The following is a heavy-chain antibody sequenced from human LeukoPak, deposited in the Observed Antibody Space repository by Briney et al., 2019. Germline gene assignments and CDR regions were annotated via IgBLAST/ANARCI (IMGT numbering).Heavy chain of an antibody. CDR2: MSPNSGIT. V-gene: IGHV1-8*01. Sequence: ASVKVSCKASGYTFTSYDINWVRQATGQGLEWMGWMSPNSGITGYAHKFQGRVTMTRDTSTSTVYMDLSSLTSEDTAVYYCARAPRDSSTMLDYWGQGTLVTVSS. D-gene: IGHD6-13*01. J-gene: IGHJ4*02. CDR1: GYTFTSYD. CDR3: ARAPRDSSTMLDY.